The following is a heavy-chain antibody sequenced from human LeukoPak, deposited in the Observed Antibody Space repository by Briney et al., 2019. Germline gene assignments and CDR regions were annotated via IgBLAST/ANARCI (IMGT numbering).Heavy chain of an antibody. V-gene: IGHV1-46*01. CDR2: INPSGGGT. CDR1: GYTFTSYY. Sequence: ASVKVSCKSSGYTFTSYYMHWVRQAPGQGLERMGIINPSGGGTTYAQKFQGRVTMTRNTSIGTAYMELSSLRSEDTAMYYCARGGVEWVGAHDDAFDIWGQGTMVTVSS. J-gene: IGHJ3*02. CDR3: ARGGVEWVGAHDDAFDI. D-gene: IGHD1-26*01.